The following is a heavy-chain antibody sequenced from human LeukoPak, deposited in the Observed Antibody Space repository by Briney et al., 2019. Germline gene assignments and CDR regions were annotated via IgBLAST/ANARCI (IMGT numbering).Heavy chain of an antibody. Sequence: SETLSLTCTVSGGSVSSGSYYWSWIRQPPGKGLEWIGEINHSGSTNYNPSLKSRVTISVDTSKNQFSLKLSSVTAADTAVYYRARGRSGSYHLTYFDYWGQGTLVTVSS. CDR2: INHSGST. D-gene: IGHD3-10*01. J-gene: IGHJ4*02. V-gene: IGHV4-61*01. CDR3: ARGRSGSYHLTYFDY. CDR1: GGSVSSGSYY.